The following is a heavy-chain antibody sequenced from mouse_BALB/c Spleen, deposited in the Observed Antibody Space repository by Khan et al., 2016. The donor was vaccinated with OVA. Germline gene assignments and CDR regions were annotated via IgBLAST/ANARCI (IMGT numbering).Heavy chain of an antibody. CDR3: ARPPITTVVATSYWFFDV. CDR1: GFTFSSYA. J-gene: IGHJ1*01. D-gene: IGHD1-1*01. V-gene: IGHV5-9-3*01. Sequence: EVKLVESGGGLVKPGGPLKLSCAASGFTFSSYAMSWVRQTPEKRLEWVATISSGDTYTYYPDSVKGRFTISRDNAKNTLYLQMSSLRSEDTAMYYCARPPITTVVATSYWFFDVWGAGTTVTVST. CDR2: ISSGDTYT.